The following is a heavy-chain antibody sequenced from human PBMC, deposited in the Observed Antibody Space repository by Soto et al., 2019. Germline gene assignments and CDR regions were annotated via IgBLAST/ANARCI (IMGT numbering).Heavy chain of an antibody. J-gene: IGHJ3*02. CDR3: AKDSDFWSGPYAFAI. CDR1: GFTFSSYG. D-gene: IGHD3-3*01. Sequence: QVQLVESGGGVVQPGRSLRLSCAASGFTFSSYGMHWVRQAPGKGLEWVAVISYDGSNKYYADSVKGRFTISRDNSKNTLYLQTNSLSSEHTAVYYCAKDSDFWSGPYAFAIWGQGTMVTVSS. V-gene: IGHV3-30*18. CDR2: ISYDGSNK.